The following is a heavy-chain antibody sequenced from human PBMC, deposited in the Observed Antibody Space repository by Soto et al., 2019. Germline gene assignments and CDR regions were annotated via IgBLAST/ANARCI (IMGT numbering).Heavy chain of an antibody. J-gene: IGHJ5*02. CDR1: GFTFGDYA. CDR3: TRGNSGYDYVWFDP. CDR2: IRSKAYGGTT. Sequence: GGSLRLSCTASGFTFGDYAMSWFRQAPGKGLEWVGFIRSKAYGGTTEYAASVKGRFTISRDDSKSIAYLQMNSLKTEDTAVYYCTRGNSGYDYVWFDPWGQGTLVTVSS. V-gene: IGHV3-49*03. D-gene: IGHD5-12*01.